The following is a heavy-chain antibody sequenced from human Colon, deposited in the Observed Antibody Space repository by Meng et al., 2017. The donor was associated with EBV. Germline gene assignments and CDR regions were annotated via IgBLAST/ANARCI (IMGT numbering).Heavy chain of an antibody. CDR1: GTSISTSNW. V-gene: IGHV4-4*02. J-gene: IGHJ5*02. Sequence: QVLLEGSVAGLVKPSGTLALTCAVSGTSISTSNWWSWIRQSPGEGLEWIGAIYNNGQTNYNPSLKSRVSMSVDESKNEFSLNLKSVTAADTAVYYCARDGGVTHIPWGQGVLVTVSS. CDR3: ARDGGVTHIP. D-gene: IGHD2-8*02. CDR2: IYNNGQT.